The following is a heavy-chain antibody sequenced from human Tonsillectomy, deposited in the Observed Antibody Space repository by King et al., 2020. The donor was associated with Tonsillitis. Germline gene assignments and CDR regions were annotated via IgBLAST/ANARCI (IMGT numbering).Heavy chain of an antibody. Sequence: DVQLVESGAEVKKPGESLKISCKGSGNSFTSHWIGWVRQMPGKGLESMGTIYPGDSDTRYSPSFQGQVTISTDKSISTAYLQWSSLKASDTAVYYCARVSVSDWNFDYWGQGTLVIVSS. V-gene: IGHV5-51*01. CDR3: ARVSVSDWNFDY. D-gene: IGHD6-19*01. J-gene: IGHJ4*02. CDR1: GNSFTSHW. CDR2: IYPGDSDT.